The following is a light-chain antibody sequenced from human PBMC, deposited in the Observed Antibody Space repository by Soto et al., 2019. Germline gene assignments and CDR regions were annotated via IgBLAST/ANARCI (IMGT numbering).Light chain of an antibody. V-gene: IGLV2-11*01. CDR1: SSNIGGYNY. Sequence: QSVLTQPRSVSGSPGQSVTISCTGTSSNIGGYNYVSWYQQHPGKAPKLLIYDVSKRPSGVPDRFSGSKSGNTASLTISGLQAEDEADYYCCSYAGSYTSGVFGTGTKLTVL. CDR2: DVS. J-gene: IGLJ1*01. CDR3: CSYAGSYTSGV.